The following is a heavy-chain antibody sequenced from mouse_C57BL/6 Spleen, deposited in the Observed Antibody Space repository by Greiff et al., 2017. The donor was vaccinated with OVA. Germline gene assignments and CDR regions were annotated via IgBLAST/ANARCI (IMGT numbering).Heavy chain of an antibody. Sequence: EVKLMESGPELVKPGASVKIPCKASGYTFTDYNMDWVKQSHGKSLEWIGDINPNNGGTIYNQKFKGKATLTVDKSSSTAYMELRSLTSEDTAVYYCARPLLRYYAMDYWGQGTSVTVSS. V-gene: IGHV1-18*01. D-gene: IGHD1-1*01. CDR2: INPNNGGT. CDR3: ARPLLRYYAMDY. CDR1: GYTFTDYN. J-gene: IGHJ4*01.